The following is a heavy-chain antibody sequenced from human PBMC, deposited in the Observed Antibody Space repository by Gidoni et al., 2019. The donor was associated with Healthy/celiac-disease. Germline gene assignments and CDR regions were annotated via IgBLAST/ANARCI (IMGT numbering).Heavy chain of an antibody. V-gene: IGHV5-51*01. Sequence: EVQLVQSGAEVKKPGESLKISCKGSGYSFPSYWIGWVRQMPGKGLEWMGIIYPGDSDTRYSPSFQGQVTISADKSISTAYLQWSSLKASDTAMYYCARLISGYDVLRTTRGWFDPWGQGTLVTVSS. CDR1: GYSFPSYW. CDR2: IYPGDSDT. J-gene: IGHJ5*02. CDR3: ARLISGYDVLRTTRGWFDP. D-gene: IGHD5-12*01.